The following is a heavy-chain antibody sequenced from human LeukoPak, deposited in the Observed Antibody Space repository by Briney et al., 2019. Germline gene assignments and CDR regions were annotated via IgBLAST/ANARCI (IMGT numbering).Heavy chain of an antibody. CDR3: ARLVGCAEEY. CDR1: GDSISSNNYY. D-gene: IGHD2-21*01. J-gene: IGHJ4*02. CDR2: IYYSGGT. Sequence: SETLSLTCTVSGDSISSNNYYWGWIRQPPGKGLEWIGTIYYSGGTYYNPSLKSRVTISADTSKNQFSLRLSSVTAADTAVYYCARLVGCAEEYWGQGTLVTVSS. V-gene: IGHV4-39*01.